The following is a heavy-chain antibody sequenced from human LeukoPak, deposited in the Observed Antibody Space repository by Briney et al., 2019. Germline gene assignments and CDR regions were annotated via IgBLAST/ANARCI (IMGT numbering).Heavy chain of an antibody. CDR3: ARPNSSGWYLLFDY. D-gene: IGHD6-19*01. CDR1: GFTFSRYG. V-gene: IGHV3-23*01. Sequence: GGSLRLSCAASGFTFSRYGMSWVRQAPGTGLEWVSGISGSGGSTYYADSVKGRFSISRDNSKNTLHLQMNSLRAEDTAVYYCARPNSSGWYLLFDYWGQGTLVTVSS. CDR2: ISGSGGST. J-gene: IGHJ4*02.